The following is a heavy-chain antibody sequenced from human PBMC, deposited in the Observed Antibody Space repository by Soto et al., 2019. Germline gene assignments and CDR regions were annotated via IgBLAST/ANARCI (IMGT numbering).Heavy chain of an antibody. V-gene: IGHV1-69*13. CDR2: IIPIFGTA. D-gene: IGHD6-13*01. CDR3: ARVDSSRKYYYYGMDV. CDR1: GGTFSSYA. Sequence: SVKVSCKASGGTFSSYAISWVRQAPGQGLEWMGGIIPIFGTANYAQKFQGRVTITADESTSTAYMELSSLRSEDTAVYYCARVDSSRKYYYYGMDVWGQGTTVTVSS. J-gene: IGHJ6*02.